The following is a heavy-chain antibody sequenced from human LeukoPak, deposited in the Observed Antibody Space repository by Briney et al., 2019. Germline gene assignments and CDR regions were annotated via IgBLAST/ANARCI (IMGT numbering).Heavy chain of an antibody. CDR3: ARDSGNADNVLDYYGMEV. CDR1: GYTFCIFG. CDR2: ISAYNGNT. J-gene: IGHJ6*02. D-gene: IGHD1-1*01. V-gene: IGHV1-18*01. Sequence: ASVKVSCKASGYTFCIFGITWVRQAPGQGLEWMGWISAYNGNTNYAQKVEGRVTVTTDTSTNTAYMELRSLRSDDTAVYYCARDSGNADNVLDYYGMEVWGQGTTVTVSS.